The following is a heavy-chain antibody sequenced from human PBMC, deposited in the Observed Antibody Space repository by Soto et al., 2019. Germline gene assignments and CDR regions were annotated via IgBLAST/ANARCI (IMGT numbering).Heavy chain of an antibody. J-gene: IGHJ4*02. CDR3: ARRWGRSFDY. D-gene: IGHD2-15*01. Sequence: SETLSLTCTVSGGSIRSDYWSWIRQPPGKGLEWIGYIYYSGSTNYNPSLKSRVTISVDTSKNQFSLKLSSVTAADTAVYDCARRWGRSFDYWGQGTLVTVS. V-gene: IGHV4-59*08. CDR2: IYYSGST. CDR1: GGSIRSDY.